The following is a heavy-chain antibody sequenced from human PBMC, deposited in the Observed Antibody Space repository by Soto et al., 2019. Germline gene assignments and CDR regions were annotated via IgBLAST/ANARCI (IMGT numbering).Heavy chain of an antibody. D-gene: IGHD4-17*01. CDR2: ISGSGGGT. CDR3: AKDGLYGDFVSYFDF. Sequence: PGGSLRLSCAASGFTFGSFAMTWVRQAPGKGLEWVSSISGSGGGTYYADSVKGRFIISRDNFKNTLSLQMNSLRADDTAVYYCAKDGLYGDFVSYFDFWGQGTLVTVSS. J-gene: IGHJ4*02. CDR1: GFTFGSFA. V-gene: IGHV3-23*01.